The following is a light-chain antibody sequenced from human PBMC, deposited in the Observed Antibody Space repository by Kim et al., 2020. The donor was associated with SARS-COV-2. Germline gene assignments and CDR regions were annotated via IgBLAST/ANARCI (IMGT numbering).Light chain of an antibody. V-gene: IGKV1-39*01. CDR2: AAS. CDR1: QSISSH. CDR3: QQGYISPFT. J-gene: IGKJ3*01. Sequence: DIQMTQSPSSLSASVGDRVTITCRTSQSISSHLNWYHQKPGRAPKLLISAASTLQGGVPSRFSGSGSETDFTLTISSLQPEDFATYCCQQGYISPFTFGPGTKVDIK.